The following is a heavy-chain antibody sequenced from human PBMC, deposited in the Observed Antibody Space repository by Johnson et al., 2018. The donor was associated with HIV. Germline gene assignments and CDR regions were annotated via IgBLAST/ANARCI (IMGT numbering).Heavy chain of an antibody. D-gene: IGHD1-1*01. CDR3: ARESPGYAFDI. J-gene: IGHJ3*02. V-gene: IGHV3-7*05. CDR1: GFTFSSYW. Sequence: VQLVESGGGLVQPGGSLRLSCAASGFTFSSYWMSWVRQAPGKGLEWVANIKQDGSEKYFVDSVKGRFTISRDNAKNSRYLQMNSLRAEDTAVYYCARESPGYAFDIWGQGTMVTVSS. CDR2: IKQDGSEK.